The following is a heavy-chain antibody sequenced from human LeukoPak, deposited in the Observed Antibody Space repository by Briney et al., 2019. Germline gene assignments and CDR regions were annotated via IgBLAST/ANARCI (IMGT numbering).Heavy chain of an antibody. CDR1: GVTFSSYA. V-gene: IGHV3-64D*09. Sequence: GGSLRLSCSASGVTFSSYAMHWVRQAPGKGLESVSGISGNGVSTYRADSVKGRFTISRDNSKSTLYLQMSSLRAEDTAVYYCVKGFEGYYDSRSDYWGQGTLVTVSS. D-gene: IGHD3-22*01. CDR2: ISGNGVST. CDR3: VKGFEGYYDSRSDY. J-gene: IGHJ4*02.